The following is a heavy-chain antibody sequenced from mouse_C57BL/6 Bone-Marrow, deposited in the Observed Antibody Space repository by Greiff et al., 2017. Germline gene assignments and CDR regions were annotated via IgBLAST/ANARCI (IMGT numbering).Heavy chain of an antibody. CDR2: ISNGGGST. J-gene: IGHJ1*03. CDR3: ARHGAGFWYFDV. Sequence: EVHLVESGGGLVQPGGSLKLSCAASGFTFSDYYMYWVRQTPEKRLEWVAYISNGGGSTYYPDTVKGRFTISRDNAKNTLYLQMSRLKSEDTAMYYCARHGAGFWYFDVWGTGTTVTVSS. CDR1: GFTFSDYY. D-gene: IGHD3-3*01. V-gene: IGHV5-12*01.